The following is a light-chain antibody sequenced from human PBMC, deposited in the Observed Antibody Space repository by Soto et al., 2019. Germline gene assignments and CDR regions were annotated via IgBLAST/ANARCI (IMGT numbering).Light chain of an antibody. J-gene: IGKJ4*01. Sequence: EIVLTQSPATLSLSPGERATLSCRASQSVGGSLAWYQQKPGLAPRLLIYDASNRATGIPARFSGSGSGTDFTLTISSLEPEDFAVYYCQQRSNWPALTFGVGTKVEIK. CDR3: QQRSNWPALT. CDR1: QSVGGS. CDR2: DAS. V-gene: IGKV3-11*01.